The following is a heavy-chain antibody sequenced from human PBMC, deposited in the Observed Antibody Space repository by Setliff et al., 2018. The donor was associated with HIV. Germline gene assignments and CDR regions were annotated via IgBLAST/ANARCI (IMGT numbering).Heavy chain of an antibody. Sequence: GGSLRLSCAANGFSFSSYAMSWVRQAPGKGLEWVSYIGSSSSPIYYADSVKGRFTISRDNAKNSLYLQMNSLRAEDTALYYCAKDEGSGDSIAVAEGAFDIWGQGTMVTVSS. CDR2: IGSSSSPI. J-gene: IGHJ3*02. CDR1: GFSFSSYA. D-gene: IGHD6-19*01. V-gene: IGHV3-48*04. CDR3: AKDEGSGDSIAVAEGAFDI.